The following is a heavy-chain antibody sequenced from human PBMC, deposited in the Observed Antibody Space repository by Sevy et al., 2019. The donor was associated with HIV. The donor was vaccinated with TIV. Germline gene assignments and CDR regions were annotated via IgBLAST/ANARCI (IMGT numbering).Heavy chain of an antibody. Sequence: GGSLRLSCAASGFTFSSYWMHWVRQAPGKGLVWFSRINSDGSSTSYADSVKGRFTISRDNAKNTLYLQMNSLRAEDTAESYCARSLGVRGVIPPDYWGQGTLVTVSS. CDR3: ARSLGVRGVIPPDY. CDR1: GFTFSSYW. CDR2: INSDGSST. V-gene: IGHV3-74*01. D-gene: IGHD3-10*01. J-gene: IGHJ4*02.